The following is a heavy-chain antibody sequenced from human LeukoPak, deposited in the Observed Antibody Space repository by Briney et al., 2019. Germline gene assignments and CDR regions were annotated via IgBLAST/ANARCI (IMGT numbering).Heavy chain of an antibody. CDR3: AKTRFGCSSTSCYGFDY. Sequence: GGSLRLSCAASGFTFSSYEMNWVRQAPGKGLEWVSAISGSGGSTYYADSVKGRFTISRDNSKNTLYLQMNSLRAEDTAVYYCAKTRFGCSSTSCYGFDYWGQGTLATVSS. CDR2: ISGSGGST. D-gene: IGHD2-2*01. V-gene: IGHV3-23*01. CDR1: GFTFSSYE. J-gene: IGHJ4*02.